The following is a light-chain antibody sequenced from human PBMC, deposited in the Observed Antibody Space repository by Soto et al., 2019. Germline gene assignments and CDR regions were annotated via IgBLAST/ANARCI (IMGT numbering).Light chain of an antibody. J-gene: IGKJ4*01. V-gene: IGKV1-33*01. CDR1: QDISNY. CDR2: AAS. CDR3: QQYDNLPLT. Sequence: DIQMTQSPSSLSASVGDRVTITCQASQDISNYLNWYQQKPGKAPKLLIYAASNLETGVPSRFSGSGSGTDFTFTISSLQPEDIATYYCQQYDNLPLTFGGGNKVEIK.